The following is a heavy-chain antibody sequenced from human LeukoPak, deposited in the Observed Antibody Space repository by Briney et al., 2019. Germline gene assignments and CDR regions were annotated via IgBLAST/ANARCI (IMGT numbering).Heavy chain of an antibody. CDR1: GLTFSSHR. Sequence: GGALRLSCAASGLTFSSHRMHWVRQAPGKGLVWVSHIKSDGISTSYADSVKGRFTISRDNAKNTLYLQMNSLRAEDTAVYYCASTISCLLWGQGTLVTVSS. D-gene: IGHD2-15*01. V-gene: IGHV3-74*01. CDR2: IKSDGIST. CDR3: ASTISCLL. J-gene: IGHJ4*02.